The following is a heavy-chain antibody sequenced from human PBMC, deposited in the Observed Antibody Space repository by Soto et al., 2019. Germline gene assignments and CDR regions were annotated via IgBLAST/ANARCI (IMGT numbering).Heavy chain of an antibody. J-gene: IGHJ5*02. CDR1: GGSISTGGYY. D-gene: IGHD1-26*01. CDR3: ARAPGYSGNWFDP. V-gene: IGHV4-31*03. Sequence: SETLSLTCTVSGGSISTGGYYWNWIRQHPGKGLEWIGYFYYSGSTYYNPSLKSRVTISVNTSKNQFSLKLSSVTAADTAVYYCARAPGYSGNWFDPWGQGTLVTVSS. CDR2: FYYSGST.